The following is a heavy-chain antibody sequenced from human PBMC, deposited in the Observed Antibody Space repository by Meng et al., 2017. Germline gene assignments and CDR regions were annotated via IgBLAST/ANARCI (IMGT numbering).Heavy chain of an antibody. CDR1: GFTFSSYW. D-gene: IGHD2-2*01. V-gene: IGHV3-7*03. CDR3: AKDRTYCSSTSCYYEGYYFDY. CDR2: IKQDGSEK. J-gene: IGHJ4*02. Sequence: GESLKISCAAPGFTFSSYWMSLVRQAPGKGMEWVANIKQDGSEKYYVGSVKGRFTISRDNGKNSLYLQMNSLRAEDTAVYYCAKDRTYCSSTSCYYEGYYFDYWGQGTLVTVSS.